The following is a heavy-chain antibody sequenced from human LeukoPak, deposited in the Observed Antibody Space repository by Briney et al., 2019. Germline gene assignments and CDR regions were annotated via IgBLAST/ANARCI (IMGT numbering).Heavy chain of an antibody. CDR3: ARDNGYIDY. CDR2: IYYSGST. J-gene: IGHJ4*02. Sequence: SETLSLTCTVSGGSISSHYWSWIRQPPGKGLEWIGYIYYSGSTNYNPSLKSRATISVDTSKNQFSLKLSSVTAADTAVYYCARDNGYIDYWGQGTLVTVSS. V-gene: IGHV4-59*11. D-gene: IGHD2-8*01. CDR1: GGSISSHY.